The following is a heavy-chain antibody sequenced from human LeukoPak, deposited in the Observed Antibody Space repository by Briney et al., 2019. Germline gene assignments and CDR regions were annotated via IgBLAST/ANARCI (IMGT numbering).Heavy chain of an antibody. V-gene: IGHV4-39*01. CDR3: AKQGRKSAFDF. D-gene: IGHD3-10*01. Sequence: AETLSLTCTVSGGSIRSSSYYWSWIRQPPGKGLEWIGEINHSGNTNYNPSLKSRVTVSVDTSKNQFSLKLRSLTAADTAVYYCAKQGRKSAFDFWGQGTLVTVSS. CDR1: GGSIRSSSYY. J-gene: IGHJ4*02. CDR2: INHSGNT.